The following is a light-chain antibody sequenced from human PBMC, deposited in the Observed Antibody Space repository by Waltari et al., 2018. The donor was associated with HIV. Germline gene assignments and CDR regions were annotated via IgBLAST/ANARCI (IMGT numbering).Light chain of an antibody. J-gene: IGLJ2*01. CDR3: YSTDSSGNHRGV. CDR1: ALPKKY. Sequence: SYELTQPPSVSVSPGQTARITCSGDALPKKYPYWYPQKSAQAPVLVIYEDNKRPSGIPERFSGSSSGTMATLTISGAQVEDEADYYCYSTDSSGNHRGVFGGGTKLTVL. V-gene: IGLV3-10*01. CDR2: EDN.